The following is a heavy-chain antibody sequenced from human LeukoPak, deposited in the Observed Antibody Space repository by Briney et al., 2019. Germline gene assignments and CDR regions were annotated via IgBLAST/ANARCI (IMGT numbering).Heavy chain of an antibody. CDR1: GFTFSSYP. J-gene: IGHJ4*02. CDR2: ISSNAGST. Sequence: PGGSLRLSCSASGFTFSSYPMHWVRQAPGKGLQYVSAISSNAGSTYYADSVKGRFTISRDNSKSTLYLQMNSLRAEDTAVYYCAGLSGSYYGKYWGQGTLVTVSA. D-gene: IGHD1-26*01. V-gene: IGHV3-64D*06. CDR3: AGLSGSYYGKY.